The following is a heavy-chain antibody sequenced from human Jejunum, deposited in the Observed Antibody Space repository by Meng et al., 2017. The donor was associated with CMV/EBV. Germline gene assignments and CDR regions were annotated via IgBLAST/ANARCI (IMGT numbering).Heavy chain of an antibody. CDR1: GDSVSSDSVA. Sequence: QVQRPQSGPGLVKPSQTLTLTCAISGDSVSSDSVAWNWIRQSPSRGLEWLGRTYYRSTWGNDYAISVKSRLTINPDTAKNQFSLQLNSVTPEDTAVYYCARDRLWAFDIWGQGTMVTVSS. CDR2: TYYRSTWGN. V-gene: IGHV6-1*01. CDR3: ARDRLWAFDI. D-gene: IGHD3-16*01. J-gene: IGHJ3*02.